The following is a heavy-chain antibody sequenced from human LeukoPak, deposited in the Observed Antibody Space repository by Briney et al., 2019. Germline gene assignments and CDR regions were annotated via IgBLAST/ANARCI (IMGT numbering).Heavy chain of an antibody. J-gene: IGHJ5*02. D-gene: IGHD3-22*01. CDR1: GFTFSSYW. CDR3: ARVGVPYYYDSSGFDWFDP. V-gene: IGHV3-74*01. CDR2: IQSDGSTT. Sequence: EGSLRLSCVASGFTFSSYWMHWVRQAPGKGLVWVARIQSDGSTTTYTDSVKGRFTISRDNAKNMVFLQMNGLRAEDTAVYYCARVGVPYYYDSSGFDWFDPWGQGTLVTVSS.